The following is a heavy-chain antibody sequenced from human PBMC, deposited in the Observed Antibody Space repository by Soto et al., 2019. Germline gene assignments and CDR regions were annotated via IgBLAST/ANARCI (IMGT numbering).Heavy chain of an antibody. V-gene: IGHV3-30*18. CDR1: GFTFRNYG. J-gene: IGHJ4*02. Sequence: QVQLVESGGGVVQPGRSLRLSCAVSGFTFRNYGMHWVRQAPGKGLEWVAVISSDGSNKCYGDSGKGRFIISRDNSKNTLFLQMNSLRTEDTAVYYCANRGDALFDHWGQGTLVTVSS. D-gene: IGHD3-10*01. CDR2: ISSDGSNK. CDR3: ANRGDALFDH.